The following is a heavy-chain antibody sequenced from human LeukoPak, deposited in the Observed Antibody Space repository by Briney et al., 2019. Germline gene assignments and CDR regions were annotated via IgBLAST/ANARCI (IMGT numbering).Heavy chain of an antibody. CDR1: GYTFTNYG. J-gene: IGHJ6*03. V-gene: IGHV1-18*01. D-gene: IGHD3-22*01. CDR2: ISAYNGDT. CDR3: ARGLDLGSRGYYHFDYHYYYMDV. Sequence: ASVKVSCKASGYTFTNYGITWVRQAPGQGLEWTGWISAYNGDTHYAQKLQGRVAMTTDTSTRTVYMELRSLRHDDTAVYYCARGLDLGSRGYYHFDYHYYYMDVWGKGTTVAVSS.